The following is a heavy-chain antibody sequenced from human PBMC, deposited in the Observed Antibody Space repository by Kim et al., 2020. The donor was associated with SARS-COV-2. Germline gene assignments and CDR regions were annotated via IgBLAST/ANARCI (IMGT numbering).Heavy chain of an antibody. CDR1: GFTFSSYA. D-gene: IGHD2-15*01. V-gene: IGHV3-30*04. Sequence: GGSLRLSCAASGFTFSSYAMHWVRQAPGKGLEWVAVISYDGSNKYYADSVKGRFTISRDNSKNTLYLQMNSLRAEDTAVYYCARDPVRYCSGGSCPPWNGMDVWGQGTTVTVSS. CDR3: ARDPVRYCSGGSCPPWNGMDV. J-gene: IGHJ6*02. CDR2: ISYDGSNK.